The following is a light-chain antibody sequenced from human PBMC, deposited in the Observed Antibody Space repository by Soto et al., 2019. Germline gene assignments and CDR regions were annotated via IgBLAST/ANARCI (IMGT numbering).Light chain of an antibody. J-gene: IGLJ1*01. Sequence: QSALTQPASVSGSPGQSITISCTGTSSDVGGYNYVSWYQQHPGKAPKLIIYDVGNRPSGVSNRFSGSKSGNTASLTISGLQAEDEADYYCSSYTTSSTQVFGTGTKLTVL. CDR3: SSYTTSSTQV. V-gene: IGLV2-14*01. CDR1: SSDVGGYNY. CDR2: DVG.